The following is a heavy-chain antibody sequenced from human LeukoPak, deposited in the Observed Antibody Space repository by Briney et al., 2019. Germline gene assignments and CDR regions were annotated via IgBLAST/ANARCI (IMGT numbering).Heavy chain of an antibody. Sequence: GGSLRLSCATSGFTYSSCVMAGVRQARGKGLEWVSSISGSGGSTYYADAVKGRFTISRDNSMNTLYLQMNSLTAEDTAVYYCAKRHCSSTHCYAFDYWGQGTLVTVSS. CDR2: ISGSGGST. CDR3: AKRHCSSTHCYAFDY. V-gene: IGHV3-23*01. CDR1: GFTYSSCV. D-gene: IGHD2-2*01. J-gene: IGHJ4*02.